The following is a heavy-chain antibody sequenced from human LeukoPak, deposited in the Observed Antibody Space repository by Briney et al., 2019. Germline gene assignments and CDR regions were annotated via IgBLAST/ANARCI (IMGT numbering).Heavy chain of an antibody. V-gene: IGHV3-21*01. J-gene: IGHJ4*02. CDR1: GYTFSIDG. D-gene: IGHD4-17*01. Sequence: TGGSLGLSCVGSGYTFSIDGMNWVRQAPGKGLEWVSSISSSSSYIYYADSVKGRFTISRDNAKNSLYLQMNSLRAEDTAVYYCARGQKYYGDYGGGFDYWGQGTLVTVSS. CDR2: ISSSSSYI. CDR3: ARGQKYYGDYGGGFDY.